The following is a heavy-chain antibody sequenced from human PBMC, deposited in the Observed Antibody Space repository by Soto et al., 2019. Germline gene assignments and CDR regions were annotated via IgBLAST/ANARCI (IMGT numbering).Heavy chain of an antibody. CDR3: AKLGCGSYTGLYFDY. Sequence: AGSLTLSCAASGFRFGDYWMSWVRQAPGKGLEWVAHMKKDGSEKYYVDSVNGRFSVSRDNSKNSLYLQMDSLKAKDTAVYYCAKLGCGSYTGLYFDYWGQGTLVTVSS. J-gene: IGHJ4*02. CDR1: GFRFGDYW. V-gene: IGHV3-7*03. D-gene: IGHD3-3*01. CDR2: MKKDGSEK.